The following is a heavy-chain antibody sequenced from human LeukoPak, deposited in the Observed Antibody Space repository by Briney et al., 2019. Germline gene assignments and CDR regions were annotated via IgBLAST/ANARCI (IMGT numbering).Heavy chain of an antibody. CDR2: INPNSGGT. J-gene: IGHJ5*02. Sequence: ASVKVSCKASGYTFTGYYMHWVRQAPGQGLEWMGWINPNSGGTNYAQKFQGRVTMTRDTSISTAYMELSRLRSDDTAVYYCARRDSSGWSSWFDPWGRGTLVTVSS. CDR1: GYTFTGYY. CDR3: ARRDSSGWSSWFDP. D-gene: IGHD6-19*01. V-gene: IGHV1-2*02.